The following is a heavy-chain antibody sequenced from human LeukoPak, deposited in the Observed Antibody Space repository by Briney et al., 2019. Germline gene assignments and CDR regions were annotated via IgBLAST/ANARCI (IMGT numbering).Heavy chain of an antibody. CDR3: ARDGNPWILDV. V-gene: IGHV4-59*01. J-gene: IGHJ2*01. Sequence: SETLSLTCTVSGGSISSYYWTWIRQPPRKALEWVGYEHYSGLSSHNPSLKSQVPISIDMSKNQFSLKLSSVTAADTAVYYCARDGNPWILDVWGGGTLVTVP. CDR2: EHYSGLS. CDR1: GGSISSYY. D-gene: IGHD1-14*01.